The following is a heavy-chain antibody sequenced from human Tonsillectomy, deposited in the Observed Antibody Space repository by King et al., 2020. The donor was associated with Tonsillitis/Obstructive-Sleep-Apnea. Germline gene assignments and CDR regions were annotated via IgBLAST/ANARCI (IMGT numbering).Heavy chain of an antibody. V-gene: IGHV5-51*03. CDR3: AGPSGDYYSYFDMDV. J-gene: IGHJ6*02. D-gene: IGHD2-8*02. Sequence: VQLVESGAEVKKPGESLKISCKDSGYSFTSYWIAWVRQMPGKGLEWMGIIYPGDSDTKYSPSFQGQVTISADKSISTAYLQWSSLKASDTAMYYCAGPSGDYYSYFDMDVWGQGTTVTVSS. CDR2: IYPGDSDT. CDR1: GYSFTSYW.